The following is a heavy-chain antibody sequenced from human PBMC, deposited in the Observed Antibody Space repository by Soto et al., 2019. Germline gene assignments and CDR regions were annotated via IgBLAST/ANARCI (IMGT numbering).Heavy chain of an antibody. Sequence: QPGGSLRLSCAASGFTFDARPMHWVRQAPGKGLQWVALINSAGSVTYYADSVKGRFTISRDNSKNSLYLHMNSLRTEDTAFYYCVKEMATFFFDYWGQGALVTVSS. J-gene: IGHJ4*02. CDR3: VKEMATFFFDY. CDR2: INSAGSVT. D-gene: IGHD5-12*01. CDR1: GFTFDARP. V-gene: IGHV3-43*01.